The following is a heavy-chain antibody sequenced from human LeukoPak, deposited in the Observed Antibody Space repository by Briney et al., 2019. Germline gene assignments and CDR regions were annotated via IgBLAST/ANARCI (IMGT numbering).Heavy chain of an antibody. V-gene: IGHV3-7*01. CDR1: GLTFRSYW. CDR3: MCWGTDNH. J-gene: IGHJ4*02. Sequence: PGGSVRLSCTFSGLTFRSYWMNWVRQAPGKGLEWVANINPGGNEIRSVDSVKGRSIISRDNAKNSLDLQMSSLRVEDTAVYYCMCWGTDNHWGQGILVTVSS. CDR2: INPGGNEI. D-gene: IGHD7-27*01.